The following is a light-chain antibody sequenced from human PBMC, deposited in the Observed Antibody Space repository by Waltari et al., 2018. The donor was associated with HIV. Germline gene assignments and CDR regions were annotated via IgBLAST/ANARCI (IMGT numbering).Light chain of an antibody. J-gene: IGLJ2*01. V-gene: IGLV2-14*01. CDR1: FYNHGCSTY. CDR2: EVN. CDR3: SSNTDSSTAL. Sequence: QSALTQPASVSGSPGQSITLSCTASFYNHGCSTYLSWYQQHPGKAPKVIIYEVNNRPSGVSTRFSGSKSGNTASLTISGLQIEDEADYYCSSNTDSSTALFGGGTKLTVL.